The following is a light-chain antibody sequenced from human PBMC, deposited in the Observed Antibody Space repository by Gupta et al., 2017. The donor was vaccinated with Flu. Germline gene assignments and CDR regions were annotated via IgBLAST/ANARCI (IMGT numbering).Light chain of an antibody. J-gene: IGKJ5*01. CDR2: DAA. CDR1: QDISNY. CDR3: QQHENLPSIT. Sequence: DIQMNQSPSSLSASAGDRVTITCQASQDISNYLNWYQQKPGEAPKLLIYDAANLETRVPSRFSGSGCGTDVTFTISSRQQEDIAAYYCQQHENLPSITFGQGTQLEIK. V-gene: IGKV1-33*01.